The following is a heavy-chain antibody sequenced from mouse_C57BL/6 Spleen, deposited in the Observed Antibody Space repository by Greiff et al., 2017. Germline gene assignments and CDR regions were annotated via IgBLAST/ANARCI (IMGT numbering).Heavy chain of an antibody. V-gene: IGHV5-12*01. CDR3: ARPSYYSNKGFAY. Sequence: EVNVVESGGGLVQPGGSLKLSCAASGFTFSDYYMYWVRQTPEKRLEWVAYISNGGGSTYYPDTVKGRFTISRDNAKNTLYLQMSRLKSEDTAMYYCARPSYYSNKGFAYWGQGTLVTVSA. CDR1: GFTFSDYY. D-gene: IGHD2-5*01. J-gene: IGHJ3*01. CDR2: ISNGGGST.